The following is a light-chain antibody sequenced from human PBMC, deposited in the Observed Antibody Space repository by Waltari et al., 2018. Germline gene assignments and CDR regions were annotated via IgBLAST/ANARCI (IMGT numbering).Light chain of an antibody. CDR3: CSYAYSNSLV. Sequence: QSALTQPASVSGSPGQSITISCTGSSSAVGSYALVSWYQVHPGEAPKLMIHEVTKRPSGVSNRFSGSKSGNTASLRISGLQAEDEADYYCCSYAYSNSLVFGGGTKLTVL. CDR1: SSAVGSYAL. CDR2: EVT. J-gene: IGLJ2*01. V-gene: IGLV2-23*02.